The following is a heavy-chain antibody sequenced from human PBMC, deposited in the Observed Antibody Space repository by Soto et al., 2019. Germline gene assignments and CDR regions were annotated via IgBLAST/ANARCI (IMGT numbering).Heavy chain of an antibody. D-gene: IGHD6-13*01. V-gene: IGHV2-5*01. Sequence: QITLKESGPTLVKPTQTLTLTCTFSGFSLSTSGVGVGWIRQPPGKALEWLALIYWNDDKRYSPSLKSRLTITKDTSKNQVVLTMTNMDPVDTATYYCAHGSYSSSWYRLYYFDYWGQGTLVTVSS. J-gene: IGHJ4*02. CDR2: IYWNDDK. CDR3: AHGSYSSSWYRLYYFDY. CDR1: GFSLSTSGVG.